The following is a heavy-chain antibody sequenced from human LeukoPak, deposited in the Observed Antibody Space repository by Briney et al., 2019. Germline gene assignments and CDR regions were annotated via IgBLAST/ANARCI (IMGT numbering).Heavy chain of an antibody. V-gene: IGHV3-23*01. CDR2: ISGSGSSS. CDR1: GFTFSNYA. D-gene: IGHD6-13*01. J-gene: IGHJ4*02. CDR3: VKGRISEDGLDF. Sequence: GGSLRLSCAASGFTFSNYAMTWVRQAPGMGLEWVSSISGSGSSSYYADSVKGRFTISRDNSKNMLYLQMNSLRAEDTAVYYCVKGRISEDGLDFWGQGTLVTVSS.